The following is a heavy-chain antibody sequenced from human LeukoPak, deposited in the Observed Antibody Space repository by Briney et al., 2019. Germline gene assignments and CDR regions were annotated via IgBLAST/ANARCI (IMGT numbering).Heavy chain of an antibody. CDR3: ARISRWGPY. Sequence: PSETLSLTCTVPGGSINNTLFYWGWIRQPPGKGLEWIGTVYYDGINYSSPSLKSRVATSVDTSKNQFSLRLSSVTAADTAVYYCARISRWGPYWGQGTLVTVSS. CDR2: VYYDGIN. D-gene: IGHD3-16*01. V-gene: IGHV4-39*07. J-gene: IGHJ4*02. CDR1: GGSINNTLFY.